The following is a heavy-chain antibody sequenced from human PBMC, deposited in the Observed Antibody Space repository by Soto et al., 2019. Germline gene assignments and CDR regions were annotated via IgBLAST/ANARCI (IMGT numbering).Heavy chain of an antibody. Sequence: PGGSLRLSCAASGFTFSSYAMSWVRQAPGKGPEWASAISGSGGRTNYADSVKGRFTISRDNSKNTLYLQMNSLRAEDTAVYYCAKDLYSGYDPRAFDYWGHGT. CDR3: AKDLYSGYDPRAFDY. D-gene: IGHD5-12*01. CDR1: GFTFSSYA. CDR2: ISGSGGRT. J-gene: IGHJ4*01. V-gene: IGHV3-23*01.